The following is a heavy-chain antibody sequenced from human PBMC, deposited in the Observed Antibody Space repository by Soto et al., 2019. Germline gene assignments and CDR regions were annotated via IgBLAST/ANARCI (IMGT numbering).Heavy chain of an antibody. CDR2: IYHSGST. CDR3: VRGGAGPDCNSTSCLGMDV. Sequence: PSETLSLTCAVSGGSISSGGYSWSWIRQPPGKGLEWIGYIYHSGSTYYNPSLKSRVTISVDRSKNQFSLKLSSVTAADTAVYYCVRGGAGPDCNSTSCLGMDVWGQRTTVTVSS. J-gene: IGHJ6*02. CDR1: GGSISSGGYS. D-gene: IGHD2-2*01. V-gene: IGHV4-30-2*01.